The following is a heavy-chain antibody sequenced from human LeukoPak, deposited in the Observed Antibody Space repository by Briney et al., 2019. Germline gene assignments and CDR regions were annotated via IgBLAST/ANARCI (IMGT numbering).Heavy chain of an antibody. CDR2: IYYSGST. CDR1: GGSISSSSYY. CDR3: ARHRIAAAADY. V-gene: IGHV4-39*01. J-gene: IGHJ4*02. D-gene: IGHD6-13*01. Sequence: SETLSLTCTVSGGSISSSSYYWGWIRQPPGKGLEWIGNIYYSGSTYYNQSLKSRVTISVDTSKNQFSLKLSSVTAADTAVYYCARHRIAAAADYWGQGTLVTVSS.